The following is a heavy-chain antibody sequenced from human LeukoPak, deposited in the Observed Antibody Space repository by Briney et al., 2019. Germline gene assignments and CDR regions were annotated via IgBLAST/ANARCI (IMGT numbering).Heavy chain of an antibody. D-gene: IGHD2-15*01. CDR1: GGSISSGSYY. J-gene: IGHJ3*02. CDR3: ARQHCSGAGCYSDAFDI. Sequence: SETLSLTCTVSGGSISSGSYYWGWIRQPPGKGLEWIGTIYYTGSTYYSPSLESRVTISVDTSKNQFSLKLSSVIAADTAVYYCARQHCSGAGCYSDAFDIWGQGTMVTVSS. V-gene: IGHV4-39*01. CDR2: IYYTGST.